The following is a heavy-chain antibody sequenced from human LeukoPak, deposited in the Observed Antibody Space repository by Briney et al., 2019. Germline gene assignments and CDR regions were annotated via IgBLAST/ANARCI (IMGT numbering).Heavy chain of an antibody. CDR1: GLTSSSSW. J-gene: IGHJ4*02. V-gene: IGHV3-7*01. CDR2: INPDGNKK. D-gene: IGHD5-18*01. Sequence: PGGSLRLSCAVSGLTSSSSWMDWVRQAPGKGLEWVASINPDGNKKYSADSVKGRFTISRDNAENSLYLQMNSLRVEDTAFYYCARDLAYSRLDYWGQGMLVTVSS. CDR3: ARDLAYSRLDY.